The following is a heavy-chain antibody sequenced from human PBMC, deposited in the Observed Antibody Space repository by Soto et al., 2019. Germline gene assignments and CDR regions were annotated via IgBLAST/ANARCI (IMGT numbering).Heavy chain of an antibody. V-gene: IGHV3-30-3*01. J-gene: IGHJ6*02. D-gene: IGHD1-1*01. CDR3: ARGLTNPIGMDF. Sequence: GGSLRLSCAASGFTFSSYAMHWVRQAPGKGLEWVAVISYDGSNKYYADSVKGRFTISRDNSKNTLYLQMNSLRAEDTAVYYCARGLTNPIGMDFWGQGSTVTVSS. CDR1: GFTFSSYA. CDR2: ISYDGSNK.